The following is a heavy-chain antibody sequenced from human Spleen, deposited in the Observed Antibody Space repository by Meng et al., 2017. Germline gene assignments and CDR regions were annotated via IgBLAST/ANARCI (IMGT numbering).Heavy chain of an antibody. J-gene: IGHJ4*02. Sequence: QVQLVQSGAEVKNPGSSVKVSCKASGVIFSSRAISWVRQAPGQGLEWMAWLGAHDGDTSHAPKFQGRVTVSADRPTATAYMELRSLRSDDTAVYYCARGTPGRSYSDYWGQGTLVTVSS. CDR3: ARGTPGRSYSDY. CDR1: GVIFSSRA. V-gene: IGHV1-18*01. CDR2: LGAHDGDT. D-gene: IGHD3-10*01.